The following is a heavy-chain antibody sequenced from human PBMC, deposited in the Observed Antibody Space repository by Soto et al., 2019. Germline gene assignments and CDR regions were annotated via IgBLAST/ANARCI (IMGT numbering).Heavy chain of an antibody. CDR1: GFTFSDYY. D-gene: IGHD3-22*01. V-gene: IGHV3-11*01. Sequence: LRLSCAASGFTFSDYYMSWIRQAPGKGLEWVSYISSSGSTIYYADSVKGRFTISRDNAKNSLYLQMNSLRAEDTAVYYCARDTGYSSGYSDYYYYGMDVWGQGTTVTVYS. J-gene: IGHJ6*02. CDR3: ARDTGYSSGYSDYYYYGMDV. CDR2: ISSSGSTI.